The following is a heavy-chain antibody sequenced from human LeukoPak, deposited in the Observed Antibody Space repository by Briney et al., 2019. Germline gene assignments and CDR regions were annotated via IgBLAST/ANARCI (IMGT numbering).Heavy chain of an antibody. CDR2: ISGSGSRI. D-gene: IGHD5-18*01. Sequence: QPGGSLRLSCAASGFIFSSYAMSWVRQTPGKGLEWVSAISGSGSRIYYADSVKGRFTISRDFAKNTLYLQMNSLRAEDTGAYYCAKGVTVSPIYTADYWGQGTQVTVSS. J-gene: IGHJ4*02. V-gene: IGHV3-23*01. CDR1: GFIFSSYA. CDR3: AKGVTVSPIYTADY.